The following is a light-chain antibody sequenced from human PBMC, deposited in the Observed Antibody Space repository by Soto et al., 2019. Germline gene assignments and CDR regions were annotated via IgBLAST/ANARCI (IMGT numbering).Light chain of an antibody. Sequence: DIQMTQSPSSLSASVGDRVTITCRASQGISNYIAWYQQKPGKAPKLLIYAASTLQSGVPSRSSGSGSGTDFTLTINSLQPEDVATYSCQKYSSVPLFGPGTKVDI. V-gene: IGKV1-27*01. CDR2: AAS. J-gene: IGKJ3*01. CDR1: QGISNY. CDR3: QKYSSVPL.